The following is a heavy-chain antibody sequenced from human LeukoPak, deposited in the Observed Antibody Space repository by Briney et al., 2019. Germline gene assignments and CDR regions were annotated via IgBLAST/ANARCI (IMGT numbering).Heavy chain of an antibody. J-gene: IGHJ6*03. CDR2: IYTSGST. V-gene: IGHV4-4*07. CDR3: ARLPRDSHYYMDV. CDR1: GGSISSYY. Sequence: SETQSLTCTVSGGSISSYYWSWIRQPAGKGREWIGRIYTSGSTNYNPALKSRVTMSVDTSKNQFSLKLSSVPAADTAVYYCARLPRDSHYYMDVWGKGTTVTVSS. D-gene: IGHD3-22*01.